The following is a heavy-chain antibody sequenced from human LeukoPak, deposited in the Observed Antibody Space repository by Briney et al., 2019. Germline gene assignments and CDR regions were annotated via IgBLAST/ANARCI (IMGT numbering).Heavy chain of an antibody. Sequence: PGGSLRLSCAASGFTFRSYAMSWVRQAPGKGLEWVSAISGSGGSTYYADSVKGRFTISRDNSKNTLYLQMNSLRAEDTAVYYCAKTPKSILTGYYYGMDVWGQGTTVTVSS. CDR3: AKTPKSILTGYYYGMDV. CDR2: ISGSGGST. V-gene: IGHV3-23*01. D-gene: IGHD3-9*01. J-gene: IGHJ6*02. CDR1: GFTFRSYA.